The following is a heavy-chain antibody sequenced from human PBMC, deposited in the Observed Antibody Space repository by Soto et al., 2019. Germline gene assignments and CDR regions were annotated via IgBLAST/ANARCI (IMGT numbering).Heavy chain of an antibody. V-gene: IGHV1-46*01. Sequence: GASVKVSCKASGYIFTSYYIHWVRQAPGQGLEWMGIINPSGGSTSYAQKFQGRVTMTRDTSTSTVYMELNSLRAEDTAVYYCARDNYDFWSDQGPYGMDAWGQGTTVTVSS. CDR1: GYIFTSYY. D-gene: IGHD3-3*01. CDR3: ARDNYDFWSDQGPYGMDA. CDR2: INPSGGST. J-gene: IGHJ6*02.